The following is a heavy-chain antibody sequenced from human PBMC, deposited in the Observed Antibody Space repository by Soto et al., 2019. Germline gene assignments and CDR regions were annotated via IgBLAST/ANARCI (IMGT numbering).Heavy chain of an antibody. D-gene: IGHD3-10*01. CDR3: ASRGHYYGSGSYYKSKSDY. CDR2: INHSGNT. Sequence: PSETLSLTCAVYGGSFSAYYSSWIRQPPGKGLEWIGEINHSGNTNYNPSLKSRVTISVDTSKNQFSLKLSSVTAADTAVYYCASRGHYYGSGSYYKSKSDYWGQGTLVTVPQ. CDR1: GGSFSAYY. J-gene: IGHJ4*02. V-gene: IGHV4-34*01.